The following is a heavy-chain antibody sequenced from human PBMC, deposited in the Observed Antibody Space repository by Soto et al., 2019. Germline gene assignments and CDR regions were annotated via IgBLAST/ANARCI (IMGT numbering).Heavy chain of an antibody. D-gene: IGHD1-26*01. CDR3: ARDFDGVGATGIDY. Sequence: PGGSLRISCAASGVTFDIYGMSWVRKAPGKGLEWVSGINWNGGSTGYADSVKGRFTISRDNAKNSLYLQMNSLRAEDTALYYCARDFDGVGATGIDYWGQGTLVTVSS. CDR2: INWNGGST. V-gene: IGHV3-20*04. CDR1: GVTFDIYG. J-gene: IGHJ4*02.